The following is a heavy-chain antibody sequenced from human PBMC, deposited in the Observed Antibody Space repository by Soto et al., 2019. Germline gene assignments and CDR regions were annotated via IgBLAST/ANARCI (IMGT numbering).Heavy chain of an antibody. CDR1: GFTFTSSA. V-gene: IGHV1-58*01. D-gene: IGHD3-22*01. Sequence: QRQLVQSGPEVKKPGTSVKVSCKASGFTFTSSAVQWVRQARGQRLEWIGWIVVGTDKTNYAQKFQQRATITRDMSTSTAYMELSSLRFEDTAVYYCAADNYDISGDSRGFDLWGQGTLVTVSS. CDR3: AADNYDISGDSRGFDL. J-gene: IGHJ5*02. CDR2: IVVGTDKT.